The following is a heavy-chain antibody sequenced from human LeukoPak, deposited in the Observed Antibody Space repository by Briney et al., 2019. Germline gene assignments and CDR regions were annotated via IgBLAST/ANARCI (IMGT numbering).Heavy chain of an antibody. D-gene: IGHD2-2*01. J-gene: IGHJ5*02. CDR1: GYTFTSYD. V-gene: IGHV1-8*03. CDR3: ARGTLYCSSTSCQNRNWFDP. CDR2: MNPNSGNT. Sequence: ASVKVSCKASGYTFTSYDIHWVRQATGQGLEWMGWMNPNSGNTGYAQKFQGRVTITRNTSISTAYMELSSLRSEDTAVYYCARGTLYCSSTSCQNRNWFDPWGQGTLVTVSS.